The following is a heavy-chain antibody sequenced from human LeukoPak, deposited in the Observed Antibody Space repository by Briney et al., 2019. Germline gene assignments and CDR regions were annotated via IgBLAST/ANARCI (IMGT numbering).Heavy chain of an antibody. J-gene: IGHJ4*02. CDR1: GYTFTSYD. CDR3: ARDGTMVRGVTYDY. Sequence: ASVKVSCKASGYTFTSYDINWVRQATGQGLEWMGWMNPNSGNTGYAQKFQGRVTITRNTSISTAYMELSSLRSEDTAVYYCARDGTMVRGVTYDYWGQGTLVTVSS. V-gene: IGHV1-8*03. CDR2: MNPNSGNT. D-gene: IGHD3-10*01.